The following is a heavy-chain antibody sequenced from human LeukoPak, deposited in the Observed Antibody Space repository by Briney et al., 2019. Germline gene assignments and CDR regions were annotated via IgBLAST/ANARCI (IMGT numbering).Heavy chain of an antibody. Sequence: QPGRSLRLSCAASGFTFDDYAMHWVRQAPGKGLEWVSGISWNSGSIGYADSVKGRFTISRDNAKNSLYLQMNSLRAEDTALYYCAKDFGDYLGVYYGMDVWGQGTTVTVFS. J-gene: IGHJ6*02. CDR2: ISWNSGSI. CDR3: AKDFGDYLGVYYGMDV. CDR1: GFTFDDYA. V-gene: IGHV3-9*01. D-gene: IGHD4-17*01.